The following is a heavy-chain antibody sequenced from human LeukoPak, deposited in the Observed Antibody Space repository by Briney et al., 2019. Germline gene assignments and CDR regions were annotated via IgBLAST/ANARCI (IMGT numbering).Heavy chain of an antibody. CDR1: GFTFSSYT. J-gene: IGHJ4*02. Sequence: GGSLRLSCAASGFTFSSYTMNWVRQAPGRGLEWVAVFYSAGTTQYADSVKGRFTVSRDNSKNTLYLQMNSLRAEDTAVYYCFCLDVASWGQGTQVTVSS. V-gene: IGHV3-53*01. CDR3: FCLDVAS. D-gene: IGHD3-16*01. CDR2: FYSAGTT.